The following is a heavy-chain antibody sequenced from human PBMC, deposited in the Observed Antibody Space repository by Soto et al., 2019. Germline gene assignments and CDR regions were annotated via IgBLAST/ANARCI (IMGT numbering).Heavy chain of an antibody. V-gene: IGHV3-30*18. CDR2: ISYDGSNK. J-gene: IGHJ3*02. Sequence: PGGSLRLSCAASGFTFSSYGMHWVRQAPGKGLEWVAVISYDGSNKYYADSVKGRFTISRDNSKNTLYLQMNSLRAEDTAVYYCAKDLHIVVVTGAFDIWGQGTMVTVSS. CDR3: AKDLHIVVVTGAFDI. D-gene: IGHD2-21*02. CDR1: GFTFSSYG.